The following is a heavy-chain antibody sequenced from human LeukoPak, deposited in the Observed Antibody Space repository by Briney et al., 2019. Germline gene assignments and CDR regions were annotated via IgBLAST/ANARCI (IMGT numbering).Heavy chain of an antibody. D-gene: IGHD6-13*01. Sequence: GGSLRLSCAASEFTFSTYSMNWVRQAPGKGLEWVSSISSSSSYIYYADSVKGRFTISRDNAKNSLYLQMNSLRAEDTAVYYCARDKGYSSSFDYWGQGTLVTVSS. V-gene: IGHV3-21*01. CDR2: ISSSSSYI. CDR1: EFTFSTYS. J-gene: IGHJ4*02. CDR3: ARDKGYSSSFDY.